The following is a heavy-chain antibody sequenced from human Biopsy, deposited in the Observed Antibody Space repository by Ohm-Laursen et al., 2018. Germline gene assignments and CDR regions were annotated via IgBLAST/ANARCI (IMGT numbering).Heavy chain of an antibody. V-gene: IGHV4-39*01. Sequence: GTLSLTCTVSGGSIRSNGFYWGWIRQPPGKGLEWIGSISYRGTTSYNPSLKSRVAISVDTSKNQLSLSLNSVTAADTAVYYCARDYDTSGYCYVSWGQGTPVTVSS. CDR2: ISYRGTT. CDR3: ARDYDTSGYCYVS. J-gene: IGHJ5*02. CDR1: GGSIRSNGFY. D-gene: IGHD3-22*01.